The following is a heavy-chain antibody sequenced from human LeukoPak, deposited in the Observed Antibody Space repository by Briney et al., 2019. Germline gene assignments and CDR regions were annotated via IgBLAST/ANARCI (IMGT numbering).Heavy chain of an antibody. V-gene: IGHV1-18*01. CDR2: ISAYNGNT. Sequence: ASVKVSCKASGYTFTSYGISWVRQAPGQGLEWMGWISAYNGNTNYAQKPRGRVTMTTDTSTSTAYMELRSLRSDDTAVYYCATLGGGYCSSTSCYNGNWFDPWGQGTLVTVSS. D-gene: IGHD2-2*02. J-gene: IGHJ5*02. CDR1: GYTFTSYG. CDR3: ATLGGGYCSSTSCYNGNWFDP.